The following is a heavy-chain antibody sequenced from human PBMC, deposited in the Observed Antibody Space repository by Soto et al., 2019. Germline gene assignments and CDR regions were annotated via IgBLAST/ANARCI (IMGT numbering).Heavy chain of an antibody. Sequence: GGSLRLSCAASGFTFSSYAMSWVRQAPGKGLEWVSAISGSGGSTYYADSVKGRFTISRDNSKNTLYLQMNSLRAEDTAVYYCAKTRIAAAGSYYGMDVWGQGTTVTVS. CDR1: GFTFSSYA. J-gene: IGHJ6*02. CDR3: AKTRIAAAGSYYGMDV. CDR2: ISGSGGST. D-gene: IGHD6-13*01. V-gene: IGHV3-23*01.